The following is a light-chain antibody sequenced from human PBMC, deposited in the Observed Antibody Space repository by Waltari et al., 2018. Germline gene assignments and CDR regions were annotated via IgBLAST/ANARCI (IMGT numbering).Light chain of an antibody. V-gene: IGKV3-11*01. J-gene: IGKJ2*01. CDR1: QSVSSY. CDR3: QQRSSWPYT. Sequence: DIVLTQSPATLSLSPGERATLSCRASQSVSSYLAWYQRKPGQAPRLLIYDASNRATGLPARFSASGSGTDFTLTLSSLEPEDFAVYYCQQRSSWPYTFGQGTKLEI. CDR2: DAS.